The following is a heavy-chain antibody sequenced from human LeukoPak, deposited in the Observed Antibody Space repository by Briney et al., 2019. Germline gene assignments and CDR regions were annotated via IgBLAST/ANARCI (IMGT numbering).Heavy chain of an antibody. D-gene: IGHD2-2*01. Sequence: GGSLRLSCAASGFTFNRYNMNWVRRAPGKGLEWVSSISTSSSYIYYADSVRGRFTISRDNAKNSLYLQMNSLRAKDTAVYSCAREFTIDAFDIWGQGTMVTVSS. CDR3: AREFTIDAFDI. CDR1: GFTFNRYN. J-gene: IGHJ3*02. V-gene: IGHV3-21*01. CDR2: ISTSSSYI.